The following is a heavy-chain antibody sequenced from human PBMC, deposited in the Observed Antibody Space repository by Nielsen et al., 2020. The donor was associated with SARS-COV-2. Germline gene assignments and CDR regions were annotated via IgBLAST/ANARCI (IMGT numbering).Heavy chain of an antibody. V-gene: IGHV3-7*01. CDR1: GFTFSSYW. Sequence: GESLKISCAASGFTFSSYWMSWVRQAPGKGLEWVANIKQDGSEKYYVDSVKGRFTISRDNAKNSLYLQMNSLRAEDTAVYYCARDGYYGSGSFATYGRSMDVWGQGTTVTVSS. CDR2: IKQDGSEK. CDR3: ARDGYYGSGSFATYGRSMDV. J-gene: IGHJ6*02. D-gene: IGHD3-10*01.